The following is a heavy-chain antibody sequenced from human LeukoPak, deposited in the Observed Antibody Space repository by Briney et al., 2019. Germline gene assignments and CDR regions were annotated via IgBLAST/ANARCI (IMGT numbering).Heavy chain of an antibody. J-gene: IGHJ4*02. D-gene: IGHD4-17*01. CDR3: ARDSPTTVTPDFDY. CDR1: GFTFSSYW. V-gene: IGHV3-74*01. CDR2: INSDGSST. Sequence: PGGSLRLSCAASGFTFSSYWMHSVRQAPGKGLVWVSRINSDGSSTTYADSMKGRFTISTDNAKNTLYLQMNSLRAEDTAVYDCARDSPTTVTPDFDYWGQGTLVTVSP.